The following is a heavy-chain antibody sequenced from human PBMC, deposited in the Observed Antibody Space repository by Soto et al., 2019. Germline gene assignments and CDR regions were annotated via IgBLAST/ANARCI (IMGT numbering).Heavy chain of an antibody. V-gene: IGHV3-11*01. D-gene: IGHD1-26*01. CDR2: ISGNGDNI. J-gene: IGHJ4*02. CDR3: ARRGYYFDN. Sequence: QVQLVESGGGLVTPGASLRLSCAASGFSFSDYYMNWIRQVPGKGLEWVSHISGNGDNIYYVDSVKGRFTISRDNAKNSLYLQMNSLRADDTAVYYCARRGYYFDNWGQGTLVTVSS. CDR1: GFSFSDYY.